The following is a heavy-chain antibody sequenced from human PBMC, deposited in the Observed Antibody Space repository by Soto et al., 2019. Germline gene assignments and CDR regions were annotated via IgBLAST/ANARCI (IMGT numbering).Heavy chain of an antibody. J-gene: IGHJ6*03. CDR1: GFTFSDYY. Sequence: GGSLRLSCAASGFTFSDYYMSWIRQAPGKGLEWVSYISSSGSTIYYADSVKGRFTISRDNAKNSLYLQMNSLRAEDTAMYYCARVSGDSRDASKIYYMDVWGKGTTVTVSS. CDR2: ISSSGSTI. CDR3: ARVSGDSRDASKIYYMDV. V-gene: IGHV3-11*01. D-gene: IGHD6-25*01.